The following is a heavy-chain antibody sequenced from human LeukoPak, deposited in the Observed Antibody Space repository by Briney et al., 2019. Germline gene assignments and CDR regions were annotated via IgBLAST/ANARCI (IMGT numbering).Heavy chain of an antibody. CDR3: ARQPFCTGISCYEAVEAFDI. CDR2: ISPGDSDI. Sequence: GESLKISCKGSGYNFSSFWIGWVRQMPGKGLEWMGDISPGDSDIRYRPSFQGQVILSVDKSINTAYLQWSSLKASDTAMYYCARQPFCTGISCYEAVEAFDIWGQGTMVTVFS. D-gene: IGHD2-2*01. CDR1: GYNFSSFW. J-gene: IGHJ3*02. V-gene: IGHV5-51*01.